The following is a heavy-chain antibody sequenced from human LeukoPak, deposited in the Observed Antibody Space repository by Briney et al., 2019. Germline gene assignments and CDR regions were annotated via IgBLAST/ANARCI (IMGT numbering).Heavy chain of an antibody. CDR1: GYSFTSYW. D-gene: IGHD3-10*01. V-gene: IGHV5-51*01. Sequence: GESLKISCKGSGYSFTSYWIGWVRQMPGKGLEWMGIIYPGDSDTRYSPSFQGQVTISADKSISTAYPQWSSLKASDTAMYYCARLPSRGLNVFDYWGQGTLVTVSS. CDR3: ARLPSRGLNVFDY. CDR2: IYPGDSDT. J-gene: IGHJ4*02.